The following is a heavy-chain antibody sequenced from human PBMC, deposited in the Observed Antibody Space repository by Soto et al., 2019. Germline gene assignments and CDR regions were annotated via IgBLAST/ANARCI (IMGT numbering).Heavy chain of an antibody. V-gene: IGHV3-23*01. D-gene: IGHD3-9*01. Sequence: PGGSLRLSCAASGFTFSSYAMSWVRQAPGKGLEWVSAISGSGGSTYYADSVKGRFTISRDNSKNTLYLQMNSLRAEDTAVYYCAKAGGYFDWLLHFDYWGQGTLVTAPQ. CDR1: GFTFSSYA. CDR2: ISGSGGST. J-gene: IGHJ4*02. CDR3: AKAGGYFDWLLHFDY.